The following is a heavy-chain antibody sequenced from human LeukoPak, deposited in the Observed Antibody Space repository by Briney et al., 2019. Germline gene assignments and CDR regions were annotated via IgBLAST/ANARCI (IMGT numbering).Heavy chain of an antibody. J-gene: IGHJ3*02. V-gene: IGHV4-59*01. Sequence: SETQSLTCTVSGGSISNYYWSCIRQPPGKGLEWIGYIYYSGSTNYNPSLKSRVTISVDTSKNQFSLKLSSVTAADTAVYYCARDKWSSSWYGAFDIWGQGTMVTVSS. CDR2: IYYSGST. CDR1: GGSISNYY. D-gene: IGHD6-13*01. CDR3: ARDKWSSSWYGAFDI.